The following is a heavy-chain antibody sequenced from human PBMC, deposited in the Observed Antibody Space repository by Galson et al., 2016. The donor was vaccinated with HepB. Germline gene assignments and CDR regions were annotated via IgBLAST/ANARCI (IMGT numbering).Heavy chain of an antibody. CDR1: GFSVSSNY. V-gene: IGHV3-53*01. J-gene: IGHJ5*02. D-gene: IGHD3-10*01. Sequence: SLRLSCAASGFSVSSNYMRWVRQAPGKGLQWVSVIFSGGSTYYADSVKGRFTISRDNPKNTLHLQMNSLRAEDTAVYYCARDGEYYYGSGSYAETWGQGTLVTVSS. CDR2: IFSGGST. CDR3: ARDGEYYYGSGSYAET.